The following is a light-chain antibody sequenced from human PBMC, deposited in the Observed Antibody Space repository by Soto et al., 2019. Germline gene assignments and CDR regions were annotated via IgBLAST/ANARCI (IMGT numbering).Light chain of an antibody. CDR1: QSISTW. J-gene: IGKJ4*01. CDR2: KAS. V-gene: IGKV1-5*03. Sequence: DIQMTQSPSPLSASVGDRVTITCRASQSISTWLAWYQQKPGKATKLLIYKASSLEGGVPSRFSGSGSGTEFNITVSSLRPDDFATYYCQQYNTYPLTFGGGTTVEIK. CDR3: QQYNTYPLT.